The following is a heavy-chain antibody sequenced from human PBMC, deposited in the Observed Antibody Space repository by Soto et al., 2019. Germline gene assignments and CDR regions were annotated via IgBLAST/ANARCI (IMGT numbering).Heavy chain of an antibody. CDR3: ARGLAVAVAGEELDY. CDR2: INHSGST. D-gene: IGHD6-19*01. V-gene: IGHV4-34*01. J-gene: IGHJ4*02. Sequence: SETLSLTCAVYGGSFSGYYWSWIRQPPGKGLEWIGEINHSGSTNYNPSLKSRVTISVDTSKNQFSLKLSSVTAADTAVYYCARGLAVAVAGEELDYWGQGTLVTVSS. CDR1: GGSFSGYY.